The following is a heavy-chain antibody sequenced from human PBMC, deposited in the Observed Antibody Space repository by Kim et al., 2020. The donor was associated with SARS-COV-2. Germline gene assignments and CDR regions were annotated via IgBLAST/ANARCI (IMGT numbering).Heavy chain of an antibody. D-gene: IGHD6-19*01. CDR2: FHPGDADA. CDR3: LTSYRSPSFDA. J-gene: IGHJ6*02. CDR1: GFSLRFLS. Sequence: ASVKVSCKVSGFSLRFLSIHWVRQAPEKGLEWMGGFHPGDADAVYAQKFQARVTMTEDTSTDTAYMDISNLTSEDTAVFYCLTSYRSPSFDAWGQGTTVTVSS. V-gene: IGHV1-24*01.